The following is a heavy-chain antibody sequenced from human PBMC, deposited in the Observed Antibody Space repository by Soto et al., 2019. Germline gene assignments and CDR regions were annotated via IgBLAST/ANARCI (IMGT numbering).Heavy chain of an antibody. CDR1: GYTFTTYF. Sequence: GASVKVSCKASGYTFTTYFIHWVRQAPGQGLEWMGGINPSGGRASYAQKFRGRVTMTADESTSTAYMELSSLRSEDTAVYYCARDRARDILTGYKEYWGQGTLVTVSS. D-gene: IGHD3-9*01. J-gene: IGHJ4*02. CDR2: INPSGGRA. CDR3: ARDRARDILTGYKEY. V-gene: IGHV1-46*01.